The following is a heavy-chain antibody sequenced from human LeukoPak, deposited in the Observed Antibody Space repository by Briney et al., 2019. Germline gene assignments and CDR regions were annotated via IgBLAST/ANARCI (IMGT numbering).Heavy chain of an antibody. CDR1: GFTVSSNY. V-gene: IGHV3-21*01. CDR3: ARDQYYSDSSGYPYDI. CDR2: ISGSSSHV. Sequence: PGGSLRLSCAASGFTVSSNYMSWVRQAPGKGLEWVSSISGSSSHVWYADSVKGRFTSSGDNAKNSLYLQMSSLRVEDTAVYYCARDQYYSDSSGYPYDIWGQGTMVTVSS. D-gene: IGHD3-22*01. J-gene: IGHJ3*02.